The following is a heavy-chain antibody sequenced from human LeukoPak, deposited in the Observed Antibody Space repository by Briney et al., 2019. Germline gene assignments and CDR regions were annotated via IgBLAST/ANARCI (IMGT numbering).Heavy chain of an antibody. CDR1: GFTFSSYS. CDR3: ARDSDILTGSESVDAFDI. D-gene: IGHD3-9*01. J-gene: IGHJ3*02. Sequence: GGSLRLSCAASGFTFSSYSMNWVRQAPGKGLEWVSSISSSSSYIYYADSVKGRFTISRDNAKNSLYLQMNSLRAEGTAVYYCARDSDILTGSESVDAFDIWGQGTMVTVSS. V-gene: IGHV3-21*01. CDR2: ISSSSSYI.